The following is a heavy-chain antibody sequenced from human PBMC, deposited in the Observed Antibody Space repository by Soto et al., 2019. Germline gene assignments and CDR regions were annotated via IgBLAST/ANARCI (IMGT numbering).Heavy chain of an antibody. CDR2: INPNGGST. CDR3: ARGSHSPGIAVAGYYY. D-gene: IGHD6-19*01. J-gene: IGHJ4*02. V-gene: IGHV1-46*01. Sequence: ASVKVSCKASGYTFINYYIHWVRQAPGQGLEWMGVINPNGGSTVYAQKFQGRVTMTRDESTSTGYVELSSLTSEDTAMYYCARGSHSPGIAVAGYYYWGQGTLVTVSS. CDR1: GYTFINYY.